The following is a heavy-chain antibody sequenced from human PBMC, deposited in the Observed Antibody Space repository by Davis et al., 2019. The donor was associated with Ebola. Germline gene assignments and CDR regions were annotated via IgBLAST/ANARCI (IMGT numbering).Heavy chain of an antibody. J-gene: IGHJ3*02. Sequence: ASVKVPCQASRYTFTNYAINWVRQAPGQGLEWMGWINTNTGNPTYAKGFTGRFVFSLDTSVSTAYLQIDSLKTEDTAVYYCASLPDIWGQGTMVTVSS. CDR2: INTNTGNP. V-gene: IGHV7-4-1*01. CDR3: ASLPDI. CDR1: RYTFTNYA.